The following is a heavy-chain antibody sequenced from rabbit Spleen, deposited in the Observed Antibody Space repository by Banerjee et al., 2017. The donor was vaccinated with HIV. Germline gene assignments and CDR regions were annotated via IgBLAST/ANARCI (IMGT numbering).Heavy chain of an antibody. J-gene: IGHJ6*01. CDR2: IDAGSSGFT. CDR3: ARDTSTSFSSYGMDL. CDR1: GVSFSGNSY. D-gene: IGHD1-1*01. V-gene: IGHV1S40*01. Sequence: QSLEESGGDLVKPGASLTLTCTASGVSFSGNSYMCWVRQAPGKGLEWIACIDAGSSGFTYFASWAKGRFTCSKTSSTTATLQMTRLTVADTATYFCARDTSTSFSSYGMDLWGPGTLVTVS.